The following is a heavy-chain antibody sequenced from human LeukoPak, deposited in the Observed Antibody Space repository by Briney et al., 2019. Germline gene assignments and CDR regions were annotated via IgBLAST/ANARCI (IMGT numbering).Heavy chain of an antibody. J-gene: IGHJ4*02. CDR2: INGDGSST. V-gene: IGHV3-74*01. CDR3: ARALGDI. Sequence: QPGGSLRLSCAASGFTFSTYWMHWVRQAPGKGLMWVSRINGDGSSTSYGDSVKGRFTVSRDNAKNTLYLQMNGLRVEDTAVYYCARALGDIRGQGTLVTVSS. CDR1: GFTFSTYW.